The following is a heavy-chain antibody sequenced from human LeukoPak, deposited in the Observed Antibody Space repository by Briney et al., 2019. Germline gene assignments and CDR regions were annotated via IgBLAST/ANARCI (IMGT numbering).Heavy chain of an antibody. CDR2: IYYSGST. CDR1: GGSISSYY. V-gene: IGHV4-59*01. D-gene: IGHD2-2*01. Sequence: PSETLSLTCTVSGGSISSYYWSWIRQPPGKGLEWIGYIYYSGSTNYNPSLKSRVTISVDTSKNQFSLKLSSVTAADTAVYYCAGELGYCSSTSCYGAFVIWGQGTMVTVSS. J-gene: IGHJ3*02. CDR3: AGELGYCSSTSCYGAFVI.